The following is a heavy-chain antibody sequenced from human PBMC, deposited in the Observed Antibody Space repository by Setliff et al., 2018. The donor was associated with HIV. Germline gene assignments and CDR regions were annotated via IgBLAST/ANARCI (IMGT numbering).Heavy chain of an antibody. CDR2: IYHSGSI. D-gene: IGHD3-10*01. Sequence: SETLSLTCAVSGDSISTGNWWSWVRQPPGKGLEWIGEIYHSGSINYNPSLKSRVTISVDTSKRQFSLKLTSVTAADTGVYYCARGGGITWKSYSFDYWGQGTLVTVSS. CDR1: GDSISTGNW. J-gene: IGHJ4*02. CDR3: ARGGGITWKSYSFDY. V-gene: IGHV4-4*02.